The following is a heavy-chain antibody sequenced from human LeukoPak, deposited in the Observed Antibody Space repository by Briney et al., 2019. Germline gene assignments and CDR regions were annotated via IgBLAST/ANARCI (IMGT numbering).Heavy chain of an antibody. V-gene: IGHV4-4*07. CDR3: ARVANSPYYYYMDV. CDR1: GGSISSYY. D-gene: IGHD4-23*01. J-gene: IGHJ6*03. Sequence: SETLSLTCTVSGGSISSYYWSWIRQPAGQGLEWIGRIYTSGSTNYNPSLKRRVTMSVDTSKNQFSLKLSSVTAADTAVYYCARVANSPYYYYMDVWGKGTTVTVSS. CDR2: IYTSGST.